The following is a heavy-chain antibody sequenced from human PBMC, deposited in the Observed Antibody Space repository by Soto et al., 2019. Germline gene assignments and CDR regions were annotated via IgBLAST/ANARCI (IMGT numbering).Heavy chain of an antibody. D-gene: IGHD4-4*01. CDR3: TRGHYNNFL. V-gene: IGHV3-7*01. Sequence: GGSLRLSCGSSAFTSGSSFRDFWMTWVRQGPGKGLEWVASIKPDGSEKYYVDSVKGRFTISRDNAKSSLSLQMNSLRAEDTAVYYCTRGHYNNFLGGEGT. CDR1: AFTSGSSFRDFW. J-gene: IGHJ4*02. CDR2: IKPDGSEK.